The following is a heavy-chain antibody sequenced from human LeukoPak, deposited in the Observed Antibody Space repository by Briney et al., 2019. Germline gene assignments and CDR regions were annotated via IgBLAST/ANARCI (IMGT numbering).Heavy chain of an antibody. CDR1: GFTVSSNY. Sequence: TGGSLRLSCEVSGFTVSSNYMNWVRQAPGKGLGWVSVIYSGGSTYYASSVKGRFTVSRDGPKNTLYLQMNSLRAEDTAVYYCARESHYYDSSGSRHYYGMDVWGQGTTVTVSS. V-gene: IGHV3-66*01. J-gene: IGHJ6*02. CDR2: IYSGGST. CDR3: ARESHYYDSSGSRHYYGMDV. D-gene: IGHD3-22*01.